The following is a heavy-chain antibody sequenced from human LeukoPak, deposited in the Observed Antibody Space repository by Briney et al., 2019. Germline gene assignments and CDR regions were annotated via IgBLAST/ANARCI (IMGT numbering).Heavy chain of an antibody. Sequence: GGSLRLSCVASGFTFSSYWMTWVRQAPGKGLEWVANIKTDGSQIYYVDSVKGRFTISRDNAKNSLYLQMNSLRAEDTAVYYCARDRYYGSGYYMDVWGKGTTVTISS. CDR2: IKTDGSQI. CDR1: GFTFSSYW. J-gene: IGHJ6*03. D-gene: IGHD3-10*01. V-gene: IGHV3-7*01. CDR3: ARDRYYGSGYYMDV.